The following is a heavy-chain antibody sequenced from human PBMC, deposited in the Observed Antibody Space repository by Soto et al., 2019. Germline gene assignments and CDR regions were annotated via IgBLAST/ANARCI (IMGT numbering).Heavy chain of an antibody. V-gene: IGHV3-30-3*01. Sequence: QVQLVESGGGVVQPGRSLRLSCAVSGFTFSSHAMHWVRQAPGKGLEWVTLISSDGSNKYYADSVKCRFTTSRDNSKNTMYLQMNSMRVEYTAVYSCARDDEGGSDCDLGYWGQGALVTVSS. J-gene: IGHJ4*02. CDR3: ARDDEGGSDCDLGY. D-gene: IGHD1-26*01. CDR1: GFTFSSHA. CDR2: ISSDGSNK.